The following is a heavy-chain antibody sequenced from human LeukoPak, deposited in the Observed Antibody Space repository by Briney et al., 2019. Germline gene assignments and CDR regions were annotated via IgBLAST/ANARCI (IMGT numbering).Heavy chain of an antibody. CDR1: GYTSTNFY. J-gene: IGHJ4*02. D-gene: IGHD6-13*01. Sequence: ASVTVSCKASGYTSTNFYLHWVRQAPGQGVEGMGVINSSGDTTYYAQKLQGRVTMTRDTSTTTVYMELSSLTSEDTAVYFCARGGMAAAANWGQGTLVTVSS. CDR3: ARGGMAAAAN. CDR2: INSSGDTT. V-gene: IGHV1-46*04.